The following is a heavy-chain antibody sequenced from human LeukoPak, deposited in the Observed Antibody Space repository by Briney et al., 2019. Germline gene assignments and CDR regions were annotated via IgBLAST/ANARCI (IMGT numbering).Heavy chain of an antibody. V-gene: IGHV3-48*03. Sequence: GGSLRLSCAASGLTFSNYEMNWVRQAPGKGLEWVSYISSGGDTIYYADSVKGRFTISRDNAKKSLYLQMNSLRAEDTAVYYCAREGGYYDVFNGPTLMRYYCYGMDVWGQGTTVTVSS. CDR2: ISSGGDTI. CDR1: GLTFSNYE. CDR3: AREGGYYDVFNGPTLMRYYCYGMDV. D-gene: IGHD3-9*01. J-gene: IGHJ6*02.